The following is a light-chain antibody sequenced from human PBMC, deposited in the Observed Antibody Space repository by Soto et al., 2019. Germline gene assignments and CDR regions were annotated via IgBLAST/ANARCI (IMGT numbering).Light chain of an antibody. J-gene: IGKJ5*01. Sequence: DIVMTQSPLSLPVTPGEPASISCRSSQSLLHSNGYNYLDWYLQKPGQSPQLLIYLGSNRASGVPGRFSGSGSGTDFTLKISRVEAEDVGDYYCMQALQAGTFGQGTRLEIK. V-gene: IGKV2-28*01. CDR2: LGS. CDR1: QSLLHSNGYNY. CDR3: MQALQAGT.